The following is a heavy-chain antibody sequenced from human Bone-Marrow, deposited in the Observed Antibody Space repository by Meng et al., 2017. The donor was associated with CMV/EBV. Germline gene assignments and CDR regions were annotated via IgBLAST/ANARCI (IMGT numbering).Heavy chain of an antibody. D-gene: IGHD3-3*01. V-gene: IGHV3-48*03. CDR2: ISSSGITI. CDR1: GFTFSSHE. Sequence: GGSLRLSCAASGFTFSSHEMNWVRQAPGKGLEWVSYISSSGITIHYADSVKGRFTISRDNAKNSLYLQMNSLRAEDTAVYYCARDFWSGYYWDTFDIWGQGTRVTVSS. J-gene: IGHJ3*02. CDR3: ARDFWSGYYWDTFDI.